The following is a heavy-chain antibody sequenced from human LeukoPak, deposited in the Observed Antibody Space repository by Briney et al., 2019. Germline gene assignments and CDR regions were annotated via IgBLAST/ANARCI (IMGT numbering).Heavy chain of an antibody. Sequence: PGGSLRLSCAASGFTFSDYYMSWIRQAPGKGLEWVSYISSSSSYTNYADSVKGRFTISRDNAKNLLYLQMNSLRAEDTAVYYCPRNIVAAAPNFDYWGEGSLVTVSS. CDR1: GFTFSDYY. CDR2: ISSSSSYT. V-gene: IGHV3-11*03. D-gene: IGHD6-13*01. J-gene: IGHJ4*02. CDR3: PRNIVAAAPNFDY.